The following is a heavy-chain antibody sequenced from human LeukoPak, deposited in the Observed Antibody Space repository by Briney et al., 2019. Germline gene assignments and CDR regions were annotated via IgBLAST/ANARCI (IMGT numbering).Heavy chain of an antibody. D-gene: IGHD2-2*02. CDR2: ISGNGGST. CDR1: EFSFSGYA. CDR3: AKGSKGYTSYYFDY. J-gene: IGHJ4*02. V-gene: IGHV3-23*01. Sequence: GGSLRLSCAASEFSFSGYAMSWVRQAPGKGLEWVSTISGNGGSTFYADSVMGRFTISRDNSKNTLFLQMNNLRAEDTAIYYCAKGSKGYTSYYFDYWGQGTLVTVSS.